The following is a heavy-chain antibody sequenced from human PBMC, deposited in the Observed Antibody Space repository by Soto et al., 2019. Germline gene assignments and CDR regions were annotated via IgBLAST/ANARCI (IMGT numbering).Heavy chain of an antibody. CDR2: ISGSSSHT. CDR1: GRDFSDYY. D-gene: IGHD3-10*01. Sequence: PGGSLRLSCATFGRDFSDYYLGWIRQDTGKGLEWVSYISGSSSHTNYADSVKGRFTISRDNAKNSLFLQMNSLRAEDTAVYYCARDSYNFASGSFYWGQGT. J-gene: IGHJ4*02. CDR3: ARDSYNFASGSFY. V-gene: IGHV3-11*05.